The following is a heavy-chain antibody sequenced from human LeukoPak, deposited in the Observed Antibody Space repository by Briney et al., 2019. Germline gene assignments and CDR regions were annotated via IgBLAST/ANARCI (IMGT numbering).Heavy chain of an antibody. V-gene: IGHV3-9*01. CDR1: GFTFGDYA. CDR2: ISRNGGSI. CDR3: AKDRYSGSPSFFDAFDI. D-gene: IGHD1-26*01. J-gene: IGHJ3*02. Sequence: GRSLRLSCAASGFTFGDYAMHWVRHAPGKGLEWVSGISRNGGSIGYADSVKGRFTISRDNDKNSLYLQMNSLRAEDTALYYCAKDRYSGSPSFFDAFDIWGQGTMVTVSS.